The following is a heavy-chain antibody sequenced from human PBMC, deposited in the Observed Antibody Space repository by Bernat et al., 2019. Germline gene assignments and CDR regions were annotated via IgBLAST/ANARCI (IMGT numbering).Heavy chain of an antibody. CDR2: IGVRGDT. Sequence: EVQLVESGGALVQPGGSLRLSCAASGFTFRNFDMHWVRQATGKGLEWVAGIGVRGDTSHPESVKGRFTVSRENAKKSVYLQMNSLRAGDTAVYYCARESMLRGSYDAFDIWGQGTVVTVSS. CDR3: ARESMLRGSYDAFDI. CDR1: GFTFRNFD. D-gene: IGHD3-10*02. V-gene: IGHV3-13*01. J-gene: IGHJ3*02.